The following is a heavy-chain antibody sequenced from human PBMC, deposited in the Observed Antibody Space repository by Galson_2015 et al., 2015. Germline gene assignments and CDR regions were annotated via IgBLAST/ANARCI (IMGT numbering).Heavy chain of an antibody. D-gene: IGHD6-25*01. V-gene: IGHV3-30*01. CDR2: ISDDGSKK. CDR1: GFTFSSYA. CDR3: ARERSGGPDH. J-gene: IGHJ4*02. Sequence: SLRLSCAASGFTFSSYAIHWVRQAPGKGLDWVAIISDDGSKKYYADSVKGRFTISRDNSKNTLYLQMNSLKIEDTAVYYCARERSGGPDHWGQGTLVTVSS.